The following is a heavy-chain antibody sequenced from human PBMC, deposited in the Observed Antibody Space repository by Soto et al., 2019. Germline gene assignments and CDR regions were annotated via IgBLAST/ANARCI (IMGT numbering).Heavy chain of an antibody. V-gene: IGHV1-18*01. Sequence: GASVKVSCKPSGYSFARYGVSWVRQAPGQGLEWLGWISGFNGKTEYSQTLRDRVTLTTDTSTGTAYLELRRLKSDDTAIYYCSRDRNYLVPAGANWFDLWVQGTLVTVS. J-gene: IGHJ5*02. D-gene: IGHD3-10*01. CDR2: ISGFNGKT. CDR3: SRDRNYLVPAGANWFDL. CDR1: GYSFARYG.